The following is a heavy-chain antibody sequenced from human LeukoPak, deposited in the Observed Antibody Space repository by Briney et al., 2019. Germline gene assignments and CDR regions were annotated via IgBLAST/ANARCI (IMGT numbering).Heavy chain of an antibody. CDR2: ISGSST. V-gene: IGHV3-23*01. D-gene: IGHD3-22*01. Sequence: QPGGSLRLSCAASGFTLSNYALSWVRQAPGKGLEWVSAISGSSTLYADSVKGRFTISRDNSRNTVYLQMNSLRVEDTAIYYCATLYSRYSDYWGQGTLVNVS. J-gene: IGHJ4*02. CDR1: GFTLSNYA. CDR3: ATLYSRYSDY.